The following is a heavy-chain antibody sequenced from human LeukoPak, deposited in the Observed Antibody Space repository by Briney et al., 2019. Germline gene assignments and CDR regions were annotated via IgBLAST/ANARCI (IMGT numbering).Heavy chain of an antibody. J-gene: IGHJ4*02. CDR3: ARGNIAAAGNYC. V-gene: IGHV4-34*01. CDR1: GGSFSGYY. Sequence: PSETLSLTRAVYGGSFSGYYWSWIHQPPGKGLDWIGEINLSGSTNYNPSLKSRVTISVDTSKNQSALKLGSVTAADTAVYYCARGNIAAAGNYCWGQGALVTVSS. D-gene: IGHD6-13*01. CDR2: INLSGST.